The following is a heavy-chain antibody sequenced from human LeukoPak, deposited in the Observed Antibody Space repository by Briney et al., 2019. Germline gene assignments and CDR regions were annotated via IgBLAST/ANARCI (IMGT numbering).Heavy chain of an antibody. V-gene: IGHV3-73*01. CDR3: TRRESQGSSTNWYFDL. CDR1: GFTFSGSA. D-gene: IGHD6-6*01. CDR2: IRSKRDTYAP. Sequence: GGSLTLLCAASGFTFSGSAIHWVRQASGKGLEWVGRIRSKRDTYAPAYTASVKGRFTISRDDSNNTAYLQMNSMKTEDTAVYYCTRRESQGSSTNWYFDLWGRGTLVTVSS. J-gene: IGHJ2*01.